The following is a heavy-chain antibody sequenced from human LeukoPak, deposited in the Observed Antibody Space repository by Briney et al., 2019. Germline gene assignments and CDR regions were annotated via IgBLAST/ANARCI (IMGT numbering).Heavy chain of an antibody. CDR3: AKISEFWETCGGDCYADY. CDR1: GFTFSSYA. CDR2: ISGSGGST. V-gene: IGHV3-23*01. Sequence: GGSLRLSCAASGFTFSSYAMSWVRQAPGKGLEWVSAISGSGGSTYYADSVEGRFTISRDNSKNTLYLQMNSLRAEDTAVYYCAKISEFWETCGGDCYADYWGQGTLVTVSS. J-gene: IGHJ4*02. D-gene: IGHD2-21*01.